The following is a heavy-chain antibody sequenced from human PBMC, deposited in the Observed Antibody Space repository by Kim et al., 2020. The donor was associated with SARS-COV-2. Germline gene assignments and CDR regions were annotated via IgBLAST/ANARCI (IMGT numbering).Heavy chain of an antibody. D-gene: IGHD3-10*01. CDR3: AGYYYGSGSYYRSIDY. J-gene: IGHJ4*02. Sequence: DSGKGRLTISRDNSKNILYLQMNSLRAEDTAIYYCAGYYYGSGSYYRSIDYWGQGTLVTVSS. V-gene: IGHV3-23*01.